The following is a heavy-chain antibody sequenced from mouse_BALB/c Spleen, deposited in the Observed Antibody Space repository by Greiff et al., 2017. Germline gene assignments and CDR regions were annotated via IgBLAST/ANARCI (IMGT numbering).Heavy chain of an antibody. CDR3: ARSLNAMDY. J-gene: IGHJ4*01. Sequence: QVQLQQPGAELVKPGASVKLSCKASGYTFTSYWMHWVKQRPGQGLEWIGEINPSNGRTNYNEKFKSKATLTVDKSSSTAYMQLSSLTSEDSAVYYCARSLNAMDYWGQGTSVTVSS. V-gene: IGHV1S81*02. CDR1: GYTFTSYW. CDR2: INPSNGRT.